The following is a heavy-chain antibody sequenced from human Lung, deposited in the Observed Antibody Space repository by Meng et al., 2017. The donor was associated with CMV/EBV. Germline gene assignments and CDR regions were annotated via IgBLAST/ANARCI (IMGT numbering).Heavy chain of an antibody. D-gene: IGHD3-10*01. J-gene: IGHJ5*02. CDR1: GYSFNSYI. CDR2: VNSYTGDT. Sequence: ASVXVSXKAYGYSFNSYIISWVRQAPGQGLEWMGWVNSYTGDTDYAQQFQERITMTTDTSTTTVYMERRSMRTDDTAAYYCARISMIRGIIITGWFDPWGQGXLVTVSS. V-gene: IGHV1-18*04. CDR3: ARISMIRGIIITGWFDP.